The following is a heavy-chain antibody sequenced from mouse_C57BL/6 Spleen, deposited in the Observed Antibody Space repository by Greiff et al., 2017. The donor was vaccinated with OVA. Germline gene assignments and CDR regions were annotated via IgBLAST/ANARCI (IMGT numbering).Heavy chain of an antibody. Sequence: QVQLKESGPELVKPGASVKLSCKASGYTFTSYDINWVKQRPGQGLEWIGWIYPRDGSTKYNEKFKGKATLTVDTSSSTAYMELHSLTSEDSAVYFCARSSDDGYYRYGYFDVWGTGTTVTVSS. D-gene: IGHD2-3*01. V-gene: IGHV1-85*01. J-gene: IGHJ1*03. CDR1: GYTFTSYD. CDR2: IYPRDGST. CDR3: ARSSDDGYYRYGYFDV.